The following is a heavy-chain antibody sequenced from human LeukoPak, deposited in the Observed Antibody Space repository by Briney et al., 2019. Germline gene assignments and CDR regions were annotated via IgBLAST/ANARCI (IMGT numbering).Heavy chain of an antibody. J-gene: IGHJ4*02. CDR3: ARDDSRNWNHEDPFDS. CDR1: GFTFSSYA. V-gene: IGHV4-39*07. Sequence: GSLRLSCAASGFTFSSYAMSWVRQPPGKGLEWIGSIYYSGSTYYNPALKSRVTISVDTSKNQFSLKLNSVTAADTAVCYCARDDSRNWNHEDPFDSWGQGTLVTVSS. D-gene: IGHD1-1*01. CDR2: IYYSGST.